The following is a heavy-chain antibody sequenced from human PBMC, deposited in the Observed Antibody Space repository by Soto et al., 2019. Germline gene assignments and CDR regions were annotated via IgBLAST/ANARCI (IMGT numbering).Heavy chain of an antibody. CDR2: ISGSGGST. V-gene: IGHV3-23*01. CDR1: GFTFSNYA. D-gene: IGHD1-7*01. CDR3: ARAPNWNYESGYFDY. J-gene: IGHJ4*02. Sequence: PGGSLRLSCAASGFTFSNYAMSWVRQAPGEGPEWVSSISGSGGSTYYADSVKGRFTFSRDNSRNTVYLQMNSLRAEDTAVYYCARAPNWNYESGYFDYWGQGTLVTVSS.